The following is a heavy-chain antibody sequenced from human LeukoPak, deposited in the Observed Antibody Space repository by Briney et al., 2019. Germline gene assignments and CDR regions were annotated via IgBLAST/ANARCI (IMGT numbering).Heavy chain of an antibody. V-gene: IGHV4-38-2*02. J-gene: IGHJ5*02. Sequence: SETLSLTCTVSGYSISSGYYWGWIRQPPGKGLEWIGYIYYSGSTNYNPSLKSRVTISVDTSKNQFSLKLSSVTAADTAVYYCAREGSSWYVWFDPWGQGTLVTVSS. CDR2: IYYSGST. CDR1: GYSISSGYY. D-gene: IGHD6-13*01. CDR3: AREGSSWYVWFDP.